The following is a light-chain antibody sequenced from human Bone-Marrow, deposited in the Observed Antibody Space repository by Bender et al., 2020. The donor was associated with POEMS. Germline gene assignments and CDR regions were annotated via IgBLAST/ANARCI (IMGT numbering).Light chain of an antibody. CDR2: GNS. CDR1: SSNIGAGYD. V-gene: IGLV1-40*01. J-gene: IGLJ2*01. Sequence: QSVLTQPPSVSGAPGQRVTISCTGSSSNIGAGYDVHWYQQLPGTAPRLLIYGNSNRPSGVPDRFSAYKSGSAASLAITGLRSEDEADYYCQSYDSSLSAVLFGGGTRLTVL. CDR3: QSYDSSLSAVL.